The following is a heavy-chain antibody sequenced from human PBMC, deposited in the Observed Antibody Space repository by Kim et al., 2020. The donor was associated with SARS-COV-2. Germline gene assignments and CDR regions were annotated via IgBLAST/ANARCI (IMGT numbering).Heavy chain of an antibody. Sequence: SETLSLTCAVYGGSFSGYYWSWIRQPPGKGLEWIGEINHSGSTNYNPSLKSRVTISVDTSKNQFSLKLSSVTAADTAVYYCARVSRKSIAARLRGEYYFDYWGQGTLVTVSS. CDR1: GGSFSGYY. V-gene: IGHV4-34*01. J-gene: IGHJ4*02. CDR2: INHSGST. CDR3: ARVSRKSIAARLRGEYYFDY. D-gene: IGHD6-6*01.